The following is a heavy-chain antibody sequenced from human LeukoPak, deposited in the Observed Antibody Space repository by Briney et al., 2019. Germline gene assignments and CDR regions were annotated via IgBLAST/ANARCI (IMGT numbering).Heavy chain of an antibody. CDR3: AKDFVVVTAISDRYFDY. Sequence: QPGGSLRLFCAASGFTFSSYAMSWVRQAPGKGLEWVSAISGSGGSTYYADSVKGRFTISRDNSKNTLYLQMNSLRAEDTAVYYCAKDFVVVTAISDRYFDYWGQGTLVTVSS. V-gene: IGHV3-23*01. CDR1: GFTFSSYA. D-gene: IGHD2-21*02. CDR2: ISGSGGST. J-gene: IGHJ4*02.